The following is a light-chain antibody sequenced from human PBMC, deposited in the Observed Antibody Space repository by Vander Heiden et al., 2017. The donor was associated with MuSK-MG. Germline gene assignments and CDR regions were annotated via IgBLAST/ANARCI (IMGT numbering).Light chain of an antibody. J-gene: IGLJ1*01. CDR1: SLRSYY. CDR2: TKN. CDR3: NSRDSSGNHYV. V-gene: IGLV3-19*01. Sequence: SSELTPDPAVSVALGQTVRITCQGDSLRSYYASWYQQKPGQAPVLVIYTKNNRPSGIPDRFSGSSSGSTAALTITGAQAEDEADYYCNSRDSSGNHYVFGTGTKVTVL.